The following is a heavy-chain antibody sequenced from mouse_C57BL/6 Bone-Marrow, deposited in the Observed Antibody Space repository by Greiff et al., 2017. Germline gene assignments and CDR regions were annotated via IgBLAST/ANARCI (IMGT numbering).Heavy chain of an antibody. D-gene: IGHD2-3*01. CDR3: ARDYDGAMDY. J-gene: IGHJ4*01. V-gene: IGHV1-69*01. CDR1: GYTFTSYW. CDR2: IDPTDSYT. Sequence: QVQLQQPGAELVMPGASVKLSCKASGYTFTSYWMHWVKQSPGQGLEWIGEIDPTDSYTNYNQKFKGKSTLTVDKSSSTTYMQLSSLTSEDAAVYYCARDYDGAMDYWGQGTSVTVSA.